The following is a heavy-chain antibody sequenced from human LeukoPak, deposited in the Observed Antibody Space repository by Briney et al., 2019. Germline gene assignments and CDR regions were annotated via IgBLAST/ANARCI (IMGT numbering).Heavy chain of an antibody. CDR1: GVSISSGSYY. Sequence: PSETLSLTCTVSGVSISSGSYYWSWIRQPAGKGLEWIGHIYTSGSTKYNPSLKSRVTISADTSKNQFSLKLSSVTAADTAVYYCARERFYDYGPFDYWGQGTLVTVSS. CDR3: ARERFYDYGPFDY. V-gene: IGHV4-61*09. CDR2: IYTSGST. D-gene: IGHD4-17*01. J-gene: IGHJ4*02.